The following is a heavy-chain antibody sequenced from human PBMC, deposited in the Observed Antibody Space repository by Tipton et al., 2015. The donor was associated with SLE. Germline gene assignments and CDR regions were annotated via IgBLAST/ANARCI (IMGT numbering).Heavy chain of an antibody. CDR3: ARHGRFLEWLGNDAFDI. CDR2: IYYSGST. CDR1: GGSFTSNY. Sequence: TLSLTCTVSGGSFTSNYWSWIRQPPGKGLEWIGSIYYSGSTYYNPSLKSRVTISVDTSKNQFSLKLSSVTAADTAVYYCARHGRFLEWLGNDAFDIWGQGTMVTVSS. V-gene: IGHV4-59*08. J-gene: IGHJ3*02. D-gene: IGHD3-3*01.